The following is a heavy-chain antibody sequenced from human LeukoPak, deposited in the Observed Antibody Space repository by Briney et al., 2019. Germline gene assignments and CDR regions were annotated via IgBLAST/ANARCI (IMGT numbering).Heavy chain of an antibody. D-gene: IGHD2-2*01. V-gene: IGHV3-9*03. CDR1: GFTFDDYA. CDR3: AKSGCSSTSCFVDY. Sequence: PGGSLRLSCAASGFTFDDYAMHWVRQAPGKGLEWVSGISWNSGSIGYADSVKGRFTISRDNAKNSPYLQMNSLRAEDMALYYCAKSGCSSTSCFVDYWGQGTLVTVSS. J-gene: IGHJ4*02. CDR2: ISWNSGSI.